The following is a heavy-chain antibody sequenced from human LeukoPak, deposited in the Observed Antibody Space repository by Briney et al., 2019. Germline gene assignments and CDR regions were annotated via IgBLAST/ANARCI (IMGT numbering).Heavy chain of an antibody. CDR1: GGTFCSYA. CDR2: IIPIFGTA. V-gene: IGHV1-69*01. D-gene: IGHD6-19*01. Sequence: ASVKVSCKASGGTFCSYAISWVRQAPGQGLEWMGGIIPIFGTANYAQKFQGRVTITADESTSTAYMELSSLRSEDTAVYYCARGVVAGPFQAYYYYMDVWGKGTTVTISS. CDR3: ARGVVAGPFQAYYYYMDV. J-gene: IGHJ6*03.